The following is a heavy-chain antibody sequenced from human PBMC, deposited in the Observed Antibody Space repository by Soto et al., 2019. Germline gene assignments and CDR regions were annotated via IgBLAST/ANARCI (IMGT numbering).Heavy chain of an antibody. Sequence: QVQLVQSGAEVKRPGDSVKVSCQASGYTFGHFYITWVRQAPGQGLEWMGAISPHNRNSNYAEKFRGRVTMTTDTSTTTAYMELRSLRSDDTAVYYCARDEGGYDILTGYYKAHHFDQWGQGALVTVSS. V-gene: IGHV1-18*01. D-gene: IGHD3-9*01. CDR3: ARDEGGYDILTGYYKAHHFDQ. J-gene: IGHJ4*02. CDR2: ISPHNRNS. CDR1: GYTFGHFY.